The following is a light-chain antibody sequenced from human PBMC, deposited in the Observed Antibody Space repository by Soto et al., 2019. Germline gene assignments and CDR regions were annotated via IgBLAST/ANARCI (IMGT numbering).Light chain of an antibody. Sequence: DIVMTQSPRSLPVTPGEPASISCRSSQSLLHSTGYNYLDWYLQKPGQARQLLIYLVSNRASGVPDRFSGSGSGTDCTLKISRVEAEDVGVYYCMQVLRTPHTFGQGTKLEIK. CDR3: MQVLRTPHT. CDR1: QSLLHSTGYNY. CDR2: LVS. V-gene: IGKV2-28*01. J-gene: IGKJ2*01.